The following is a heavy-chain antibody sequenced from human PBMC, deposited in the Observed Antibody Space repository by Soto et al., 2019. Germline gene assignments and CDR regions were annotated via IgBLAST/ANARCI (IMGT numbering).Heavy chain of an antibody. Sequence: SETLSLTCTVSGGSITSDYYWVWIRQPPGKGLEWIGTIYYSGSTYYNPSLKSRVTISVDTSKKQFSLKLNSVTAADTAVYYCARVIVGALRDWGQGTLVTVSS. CDR2: IYYSGST. CDR1: GGSITSDYY. V-gene: IGHV4-39*01. CDR3: ARVIVGALRD. D-gene: IGHD1-26*01. J-gene: IGHJ4*02.